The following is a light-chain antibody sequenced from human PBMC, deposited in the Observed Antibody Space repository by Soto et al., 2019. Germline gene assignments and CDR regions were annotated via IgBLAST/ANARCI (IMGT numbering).Light chain of an antibody. Sequence: DNQMTQSPSSLSASVGDRVTITCRASQSISSYLNWYQQKPGKAPKLLIYAASSLQSGVPSRFSGSGSGTDFTLTISSLQPEDFATYYCQQSYNTPWTFGQGNKV. CDR3: QQSYNTPWT. V-gene: IGKV1-39*01. CDR2: AAS. J-gene: IGKJ1*01. CDR1: QSISSY.